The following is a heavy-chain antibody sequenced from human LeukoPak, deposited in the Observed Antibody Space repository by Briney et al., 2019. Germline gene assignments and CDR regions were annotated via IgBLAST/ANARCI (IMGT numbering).Heavy chain of an antibody. J-gene: IGHJ3*02. CDR3: ARAAGDLDAFDI. CDR1: GGSISSGGYS. D-gene: IGHD7-27*01. V-gene: IGHV4-30-2*01. CDR2: IYHSGST. Sequence: PSQTLSLTCAGSGGSISSGGYSWSWIRQPPGKGLEWIGYIYHSGSTYYNPSLKSRVTISVDRSKNQFPLKRSSVTAADTAVYYCARAAGDLDAFDIWGQGTMVTVSS.